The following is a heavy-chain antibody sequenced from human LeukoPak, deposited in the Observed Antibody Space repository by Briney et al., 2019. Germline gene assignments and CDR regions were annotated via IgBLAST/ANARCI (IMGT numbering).Heavy chain of an antibody. Sequence: LETLSLTCAVYGGSFSGYYWSWIRQPPGKGLDWIGEINHSGSTNYNPSLKSRVTISVDTSKNQFSLKLSSVTAADTAVYYCARAVDTAMVRDDAFDIWGQGTMVTVSS. CDR2: INHSGST. CDR1: GGSFSGYY. D-gene: IGHD5-18*01. CDR3: ARAVDTAMVRDDAFDI. J-gene: IGHJ3*02. V-gene: IGHV4-34*01.